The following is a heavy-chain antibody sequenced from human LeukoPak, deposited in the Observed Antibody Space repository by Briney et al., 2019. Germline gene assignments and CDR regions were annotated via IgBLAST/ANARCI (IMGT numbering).Heavy chain of an antibody. Sequence: SETLSLTCSVSVVSMNGYYWSWLRQSAGNRLEWIGHIDSSGNTNYNPSLESRVTMSVDTSKKQFSLKLTSVTAADMAVYFCARQFLVGSTFHAFDLWGQGTRVTVSS. D-gene: IGHD1-26*01. V-gene: IGHV4-4*07. CDR2: IDSSGNT. CDR1: VVSMNGYY. J-gene: IGHJ3*01. CDR3: ARQFLVGSTFHAFDL.